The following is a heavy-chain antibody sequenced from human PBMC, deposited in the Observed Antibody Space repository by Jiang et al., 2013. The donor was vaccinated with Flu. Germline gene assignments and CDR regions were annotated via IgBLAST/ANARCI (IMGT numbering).Heavy chain of an antibody. CDR1: GGSFSGYY. V-gene: IGHV4-34*01. CDR2: INHSRRS. J-gene: IGHJ5*02. CDR3: ARGRYGDSAQSYTWFDP. Sequence: LLKPSETLSFTCAAYGGSFSGYYWSWIRQSPGKGLEWIGEINHSRRSNYNPSLKSRVTISVDTSKNQFSLKLSSVTAADTAVYYCARGRYGDSAQSYTWFDPWGQGTLVTVSS. D-gene: IGHD3-16*01.